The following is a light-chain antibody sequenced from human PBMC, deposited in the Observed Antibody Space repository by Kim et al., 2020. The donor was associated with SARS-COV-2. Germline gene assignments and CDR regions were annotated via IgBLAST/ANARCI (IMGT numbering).Light chain of an antibody. CDR2: EVD. CDR3: ISYAGSNNV. J-gene: IGLJ1*01. Sequence: QSALTQPSSASGSPGQSVTISCTGTSSDVGGYNYVSWYQQHPGKAPKLIIYEVDKRPSGVPDRFSGSKSGNTASLTVSGLQPDDEADYYCISYAGSNNVFGTGTKVTVL. CDR1: SSDVGGYNY. V-gene: IGLV2-8*01.